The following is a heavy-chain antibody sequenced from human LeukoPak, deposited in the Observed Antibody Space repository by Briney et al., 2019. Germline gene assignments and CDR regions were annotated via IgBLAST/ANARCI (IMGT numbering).Heavy chain of an antibody. CDR1: GFTFSNAW. Sequence: GGSLRLSCAASGFTFSNAWMTWVRQAPGKGLEWVGRIKSKADGGTTDYAAPVKGSFTFSSDDSKNTLYLQMNSLKTADTAVYYCTAYYYGSGTYYNQFDSWGHGTLVTVSS. J-gene: IGHJ4*01. D-gene: IGHD3-10*01. V-gene: IGHV3-15*01. CDR3: TAYYYGSGTYYNQFDS. CDR2: IKSKADGGTT.